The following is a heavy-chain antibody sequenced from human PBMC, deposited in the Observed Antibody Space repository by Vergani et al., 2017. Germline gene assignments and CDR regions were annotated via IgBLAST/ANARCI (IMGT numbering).Heavy chain of an antibody. CDR2: INSDGSST. Sequence: EVQLVESGGGLVQPGGSLRLSCAASGFTFSSYWMHWVRQAPGKGLVWVSRINSDGSSTSYADSVKGRFTISRDNAKNTLYLQMNSLRAEDTAVYYCAKERKRAYYYDSSGYYYPYYFDYWGQGTLVTVSS. D-gene: IGHD3-22*01. J-gene: IGHJ4*02. CDR3: AKERKRAYYYDSSGYYYPYYFDY. CDR1: GFTFSSYW. V-gene: IGHV3-74*01.